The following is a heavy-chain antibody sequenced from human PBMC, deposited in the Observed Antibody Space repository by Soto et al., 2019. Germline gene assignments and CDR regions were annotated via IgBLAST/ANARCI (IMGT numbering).Heavy chain of an antibody. CDR1: GFTFSSYG. CDR2: IWYDGSNK. D-gene: IGHD2-21*01. J-gene: IGHJ4*02. CDR3: ARDNHCGGDCYSPPKGPFDY. V-gene: IGHV3-33*01. Sequence: GGSLRLSCAASGFTFSSYGMHWVRQAPGKGLEWVAVIWYDGSNKYYADSVKGRFTISRDNSKNTLYLQMNSLRAEDTAVYYCARDNHCGGDCYSPPKGPFDYWGQGTLVTVSS.